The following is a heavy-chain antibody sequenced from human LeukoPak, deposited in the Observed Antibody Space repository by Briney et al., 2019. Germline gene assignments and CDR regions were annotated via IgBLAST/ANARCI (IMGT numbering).Heavy chain of an antibody. D-gene: IGHD3-22*01. CDR2: ISSSGHNI. CDR3: ARDLFSFYYDSSGYCDY. Sequence: AGGPLRLSCVASGFNFGDYYMNWFRQAPGKGLEWLSFISSSGHNILYTDSVKGRFTVSRDNAKKTVFLQMNSLRAEDTAVYYCARDLFSFYYDSSGYCDYWGPGTRVTVFS. CDR1: GFNFGDYY. J-gene: IGHJ4*02. V-gene: IGHV3-11*01.